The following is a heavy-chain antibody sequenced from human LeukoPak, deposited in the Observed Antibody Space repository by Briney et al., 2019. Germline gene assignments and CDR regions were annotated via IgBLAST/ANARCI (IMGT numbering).Heavy chain of an antibody. J-gene: IGHJ4*02. CDR1: GFTFSSYG. D-gene: IGHD4-17*01. CDR3: ARGTVTTLGFDY. CDR2: ISYDGTNN. Sequence: PGRSLRLSCAASGFTFSSYGMHWVRQAPGKGLEWVALISYDGTNNYYADSVKGRFTISRDNSKNTLYLQMNSLRAEDTAVYYCARGTVTTLGFDYWGQGTLVTVSS. V-gene: IGHV3-30*03.